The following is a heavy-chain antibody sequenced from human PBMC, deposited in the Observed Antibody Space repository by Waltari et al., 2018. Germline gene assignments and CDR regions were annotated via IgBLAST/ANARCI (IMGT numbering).Heavy chain of an antibody. CDR1: GLSFSNYW. CDR2: IKQDGSEK. J-gene: IGHJ4*02. D-gene: IGHD6-13*01. Sequence: EVQLVESGGGLAQPGGSLRLSCAASGLSFSNYWMTWVRQASGKGPEWVANIKQDGSEKYYMDSGKDRFTISRDNAKNSLYLQMNNLRVEDTAVYYCTRGGRDSSWYWRDWGQGTLVTVSS. CDR3: TRGGRDSSWYWRD. V-gene: IGHV3-7*01.